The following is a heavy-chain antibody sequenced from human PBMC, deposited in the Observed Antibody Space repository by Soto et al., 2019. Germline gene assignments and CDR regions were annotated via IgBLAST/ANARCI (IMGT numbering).Heavy chain of an antibody. CDR2: ISYDGSNK. D-gene: IGHD1-26*01. Sequence: PGGSLRLSCAASGFTFSSYGMHWVRQAPGKGLEWVAVISYDGSNKYYADSVKGRFTISRDNSKNTLYLQMNSLRAEDTAVYYCAKPDRLGRELLIDYWGQGTLVTVSS. CDR1: GFTFSSYG. CDR3: AKPDRLGRELLIDY. J-gene: IGHJ4*02. V-gene: IGHV3-30*18.